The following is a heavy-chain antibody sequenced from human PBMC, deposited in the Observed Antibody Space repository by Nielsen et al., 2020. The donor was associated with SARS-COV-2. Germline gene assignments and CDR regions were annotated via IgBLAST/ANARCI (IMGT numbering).Heavy chain of an antibody. V-gene: IGHV1-3*01. CDR1: GYSIRTYP. J-gene: IGHJ6*02. CDR2: IDAGNDNA. CDR3: ARAFKVRLVAYFYGMDV. D-gene: IGHD2-8*02. Sequence: ASVKVSCKASGYSIRTYPMHWVRQAPGHGPEWMGCIDAGNDNARYSQKFQGRITISSDTYANTVYMEMRDLTSDDTALYFCARAFKVRLVAYFYGMDVWGQVTTVIVSS.